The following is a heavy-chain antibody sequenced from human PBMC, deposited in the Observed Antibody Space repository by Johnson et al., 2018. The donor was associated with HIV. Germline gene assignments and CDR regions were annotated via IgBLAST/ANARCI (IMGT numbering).Heavy chain of an antibody. CDR1: GFTFDDYA. CDR2: ISWNSGSI. V-gene: IGHV3-9*01. J-gene: IGHJ3*02. D-gene: IGHD4-11*01. Sequence: VQLVESGGGLVQPGRSLRLSCAASGFTFDDYAMHWVRQAPGKGLEWVSGISWNSGSIGYADSVKGRFTISRDNAKNSLYLQMNSLRAEDTALYYCTTPITVTYAFDIWGQGTMVTVSS. CDR3: TTPITVTYAFDI.